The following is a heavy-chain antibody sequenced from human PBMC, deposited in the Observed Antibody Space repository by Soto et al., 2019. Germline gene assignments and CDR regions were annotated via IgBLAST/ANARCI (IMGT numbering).Heavy chain of an antibody. CDR3: ARFFTYYYDSSGTLDY. CDR1: GYTFTSYG. J-gene: IGHJ4*02. CDR2: ISAYNGNT. D-gene: IGHD3-22*01. Sequence: ASVKVSCKASGYTFTSYGISWVRQAPGQGLEWMGWISAYNGNTNYAQKLQGRVTMTTDTSTSTAYMELRSLRSDDTAVYYCARFFTYYYDSSGTLDYWGQGTLVTVSS. V-gene: IGHV1-18*01.